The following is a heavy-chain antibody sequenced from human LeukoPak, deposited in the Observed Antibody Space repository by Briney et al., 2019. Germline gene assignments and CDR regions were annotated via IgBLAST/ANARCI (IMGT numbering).Heavy chain of an antibody. D-gene: IGHD2-15*01. V-gene: IGHV3-30*04. Sequence: PGGSLRLSCTASGFTFSNYAMHWVRQAPGKGLEWVAVISYDGSNKYYADSVKGRFTISRDNSKNTLYLQMNSLRAEDTAVYYCARDDDGYCSGGSCPYYFDYWGQGTLVTVSS. CDR1: GFTFSNYA. CDR3: ARDDDGYCSGGSCPYYFDY. J-gene: IGHJ4*02. CDR2: ISYDGSNK.